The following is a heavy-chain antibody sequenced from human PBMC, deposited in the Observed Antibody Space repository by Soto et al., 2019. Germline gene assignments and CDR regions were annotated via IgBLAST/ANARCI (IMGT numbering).Heavy chain of an antibody. J-gene: IGHJ5*02. D-gene: IGHD4-17*01. V-gene: IGHV4-34*01. Sequence: SETLSLTCAVYGGSFSCYYWSWIRQPPGKGLEWIGEINHSGSTNYNPSLKSRVIISVDRSKNQFSLKLSSVTAADTAVYYCARETYGDYVGYFDPWGQGTLVTVSS. CDR3: ARETYGDYVGYFDP. CDR1: GGSFSCYY. CDR2: INHSGST.